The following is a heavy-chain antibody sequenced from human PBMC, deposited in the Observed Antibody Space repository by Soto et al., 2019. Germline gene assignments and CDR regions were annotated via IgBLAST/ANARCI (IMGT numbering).Heavy chain of an antibody. CDR3: AKDRSGYVSTYYFDY. V-gene: IGHV3-30*18. CDR1: GFTFSSYG. Sequence: PGGSLRLSCAASGFTFSSYGMHWVRQAPGKGLEWVAVISYDGSNKYYADSVKGRFTISRDNSKNTLYLQMNSLRAEDTAVYYCAKDRSGYVSTYYFDYWGQGTLVTVSS. CDR2: ISYDGSNK. J-gene: IGHJ4*02. D-gene: IGHD5-12*01.